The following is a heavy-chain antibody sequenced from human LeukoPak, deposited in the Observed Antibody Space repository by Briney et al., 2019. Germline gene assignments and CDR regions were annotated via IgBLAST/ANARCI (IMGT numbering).Heavy chain of an antibody. CDR3: ARDGAYYFFQH. V-gene: IGHV4-4*02. Sequence: SGTLSLTCAVSGGSISSSNWWSWVRQPPGKGLEWIGYIYYSGSTYYNPSLKSRVTISVDTSKNQFSLKLSSVTAADAAVYYCARDGAYYFFQHWGQGTLVTVSS. J-gene: IGHJ1*01. D-gene: IGHD3-10*01. CDR2: IYYSGST. CDR1: GGSISSSNW.